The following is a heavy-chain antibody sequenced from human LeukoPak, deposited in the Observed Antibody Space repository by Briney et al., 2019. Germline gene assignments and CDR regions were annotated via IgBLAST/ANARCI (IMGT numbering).Heavy chain of an antibody. CDR3: ARDSGSSWSGDWFDP. J-gene: IGHJ5*02. D-gene: IGHD6-13*01. CDR2: INHSGST. CDR1: GGSFSGYY. Sequence: SETLSLTCAVYGGSFSGYYWSWIRQPPGKGLEWIGEINHSGSTNYNPSLKSRVTMSVDTSKNQFSLKLSSVTAADTAVYYCARDSGSSWSGDWFDPWGQGTLVTVSS. V-gene: IGHV4-34*01.